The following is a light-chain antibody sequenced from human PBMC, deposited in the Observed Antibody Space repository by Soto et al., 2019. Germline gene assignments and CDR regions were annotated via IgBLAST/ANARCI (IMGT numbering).Light chain of an antibody. CDR1: QSVSSN. Sequence: EIVLTQSPAILSLSPGDTATLSCRASQSVSSNLAWYQQKPGQAPRLLIYGASTRATGIPARFSGSGSGTEFTLTISSLQSEDFAVYYCQQYNNWPRTFGQGTKVDIK. CDR2: GAS. J-gene: IGKJ1*01. CDR3: QQYNNWPRT. V-gene: IGKV3-15*01.